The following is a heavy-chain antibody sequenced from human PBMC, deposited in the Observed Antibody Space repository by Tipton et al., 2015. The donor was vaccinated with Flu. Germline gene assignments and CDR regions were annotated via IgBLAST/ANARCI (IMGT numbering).Heavy chain of an antibody. V-gene: IGHV3-7*01. J-gene: IGHJ3*02. CDR1: GFTFSNYW. Sequence: SLRLSCAASGFTFSNYWMLWVRQAPGKGLEWVANINEDGSTTYYVDSVKGRFTISRDNARNSVFLQMNSLRAEDTALYYCAKDQESGSPLDPGALDMWGQGTMVTVSA. D-gene: IGHD1-26*01. CDR3: AKDQESGSPLDPGALDM. CDR2: INEDGSTT.